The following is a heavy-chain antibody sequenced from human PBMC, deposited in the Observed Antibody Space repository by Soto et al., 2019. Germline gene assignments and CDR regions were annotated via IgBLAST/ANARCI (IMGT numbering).Heavy chain of an antibody. Sequence: HGESLKISCKGSGYSFTSYWISWVRQMPGKGLEWMGRIDPSDSYTNYSPSFQGHVTISADKSISTAYLQWSSLKASDTAMYYCARGIQLWPYYFDYWGQGTLVTVSS. V-gene: IGHV5-10-1*01. CDR1: GYSFTSYW. D-gene: IGHD5-18*01. CDR3: ARGIQLWPYYFDY. J-gene: IGHJ4*02. CDR2: IDPSDSYT.